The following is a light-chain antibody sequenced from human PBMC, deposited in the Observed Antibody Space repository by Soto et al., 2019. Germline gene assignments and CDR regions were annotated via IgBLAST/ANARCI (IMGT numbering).Light chain of an antibody. Sequence: EIVLTQSPGTLSLSPGERATLSCRASQSVSNNYLAWFQQKPGQAPRLLIYDVSTRATGIPDRFSGSGSGTDFTLTISRLEPEDFAVYYCQHYGNSPLTFGQGTRLEIK. CDR1: QSVSNNY. CDR2: DVS. V-gene: IGKV3-20*01. CDR3: QHYGNSPLT. J-gene: IGKJ5*01.